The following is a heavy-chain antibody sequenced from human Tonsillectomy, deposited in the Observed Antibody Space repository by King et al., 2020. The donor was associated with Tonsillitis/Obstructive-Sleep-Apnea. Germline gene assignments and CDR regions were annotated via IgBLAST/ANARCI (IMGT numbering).Heavy chain of an antibody. V-gene: IGHV3-66*04. D-gene: IGHD3-16*01. CDR3: ARRKGGDYIWGSALAFDI. Sequence: VQLVESGGGLVQPGGSLRLSCAASGFTVSSNYMSWVRQAPGKGLEWVSVIYSGGSTYYADSVKGRFTISRDNSKNTLYLQMNSLRAEDTAVYYCARRKGGDYIWGSALAFDIWGQGTMVTVSS. J-gene: IGHJ3*02. CDR2: IYSGGST. CDR1: GFTVSSNY.